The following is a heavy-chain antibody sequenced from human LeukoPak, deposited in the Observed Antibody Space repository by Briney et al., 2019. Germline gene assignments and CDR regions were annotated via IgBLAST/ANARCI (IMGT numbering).Heavy chain of an antibody. V-gene: IGHV3-30-3*01. Sequence: GRSLRLYCAASGFTFSSYAIHWVRQAPGKGLEWVAVISYDGSNKYYADSVKGRFTISRDNSKNTVYLQMNSLRPEDTAVYYCARGGYSYGQASYYYGMDVWGQGTTVTVSS. D-gene: IGHD5-18*01. CDR3: ARGGYSYGQASYYYGMDV. CDR2: ISYDGSNK. J-gene: IGHJ6*02. CDR1: GFTFSSYA.